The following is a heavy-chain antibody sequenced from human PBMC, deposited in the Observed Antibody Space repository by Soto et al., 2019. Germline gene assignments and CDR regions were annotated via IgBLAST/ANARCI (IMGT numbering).Heavy chain of an antibody. V-gene: IGHV4-4*02. CDR2: IYHSGST. CDR3: ARDMGAAAGREYYFDY. D-gene: IGHD6-13*01. Sequence: QVQLQESGPGLVKPSGTLSLTCAVSGGSISSTNWWTWVRQPPGKGLEWIGEIYHSGSTNYNPSLNSRVTISVDKSKTQFSRKLSSVTAADTAVYYCARDMGAAAGREYYFDYWGQGTLVTVSS. CDR1: GGSISSTNW. J-gene: IGHJ4*02.